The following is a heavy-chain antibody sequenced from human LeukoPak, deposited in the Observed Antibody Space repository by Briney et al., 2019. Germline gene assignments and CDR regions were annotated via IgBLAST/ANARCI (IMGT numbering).Heavy chain of an antibody. CDR1: GFTFSDYY. CDR2: ISSSSSYT. CDR3: ARHEDPIPVQGPNWFDP. D-gene: IGHD2-21*01. J-gene: IGHJ5*02. Sequence: GGSLRLSCAASGFTFSDYYMSWIRQAPGKGLEWVSYISSSSSYTNYADSAKGRFTISRDNAKNSLYLQMNSLRAEDTAVYYCARHEDPIPVQGPNWFDPWGQGTLVTVSS. V-gene: IGHV3-11*03.